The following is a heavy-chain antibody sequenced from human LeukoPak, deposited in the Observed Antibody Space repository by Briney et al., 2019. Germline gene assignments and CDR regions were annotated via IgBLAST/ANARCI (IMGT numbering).Heavy chain of an antibody. Sequence: PGGSLRLSCAASGFTFDDYGMSWVRQAPGKGLEWVSGINWNGGSTGYADSVKGRFTISRDNAKNSLYLQMNSLRAEDTAVYYCARVYCSSTSCYGPWFDPWGQGTLVTVSS. V-gene: IGHV3-20*04. CDR3: ARVYCSSTSCYGPWFDP. D-gene: IGHD2-2*01. CDR1: GFTFDDYG. CDR2: INWNGGST. J-gene: IGHJ5*02.